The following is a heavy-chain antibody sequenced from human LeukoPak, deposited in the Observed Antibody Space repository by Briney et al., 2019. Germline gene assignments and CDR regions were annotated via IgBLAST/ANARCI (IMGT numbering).Heavy chain of an antibody. J-gene: IGHJ6*03. CDR1: GFTFSNYG. CDR3: AKDKERESDFYYYMDV. V-gene: IGHV3-30*02. Sequence: PGGSLRLSCAASGFTFSNYGMHCVRQAPGKGLEWVAFIRYDGSNKYYADSVKGRFTISRDNSKNTLYLQMNSLRAEDTAVYYCAKDKERESDFYYYMDVWGKGTTVTVSS. CDR2: IRYDGSNK.